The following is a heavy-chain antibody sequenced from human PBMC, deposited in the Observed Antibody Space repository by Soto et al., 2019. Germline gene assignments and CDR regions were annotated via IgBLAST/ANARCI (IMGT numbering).Heavy chain of an antibody. CDR3: ARAPTYRYISMVRGVIIGFDP. CDR2: ISSSSSYT. V-gene: IGHV3-11*05. Sequence: PGGSLRLSCVASGFTFSDYYMSWIRQAPGKGLQWVSYISSSSSYTNYADSVKGRFTISRDNAKNSLYLQMNSLRAEDTAVYYCARAPTYRYISMVRGVIIGFDPWGQGTLVTVSS. D-gene: IGHD3-10*01. J-gene: IGHJ5*02. CDR1: GFTFSDYY.